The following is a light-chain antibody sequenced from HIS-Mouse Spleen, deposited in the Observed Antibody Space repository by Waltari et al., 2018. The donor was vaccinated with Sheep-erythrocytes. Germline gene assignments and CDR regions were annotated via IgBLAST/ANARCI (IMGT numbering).Light chain of an antibody. J-gene: IGLJ1*01. CDR1: SSDVGGYNY. CDR2: DVS. Sequence: QSALTQPRSVSGSPGQSVTISCTGTSSDVGGYNYVSWYQQHPGKAPKLVLYDVSKRPSGVPDRFSVSKSGNTASLTISGLQAEDEADYYCCSYAGSYNHVFATGTKVTVL. CDR3: CSYAGSYNHV. V-gene: IGLV2-11*01.